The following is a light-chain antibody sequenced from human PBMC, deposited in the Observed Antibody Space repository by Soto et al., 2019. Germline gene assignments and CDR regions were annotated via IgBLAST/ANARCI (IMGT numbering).Light chain of an antibody. Sequence: EIVMTQSPATLSVSPGERATLSCRASQSVSSNLAWYQQKPGQAPRLLIYGASTRATGIPARFSGSGSGTVFTLTISNLQSEDFAVYYCQHYNNWPPWTFGQGTKVGIK. V-gene: IGKV3-15*01. CDR3: QHYNNWPPWT. J-gene: IGKJ1*01. CDR1: QSVSSN. CDR2: GAS.